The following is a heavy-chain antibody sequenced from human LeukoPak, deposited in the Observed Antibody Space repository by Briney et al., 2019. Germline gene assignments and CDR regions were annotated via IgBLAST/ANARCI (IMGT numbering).Heavy chain of an antibody. CDR2: IYYSGST. CDR1: GGSISSSSYY. Sequence: SQTLSLTCTVSGGSISSSSYYWGWIRQPPGKGLEWIGSIYYSGSTYYNPSLKSRVTISVDTSKNQFSLKLSSVTAADTAVYYCARDHRGYYYDSSGFFDYWGQGTLVTVSS. V-gene: IGHV4-39*07. CDR3: ARDHRGYYYDSSGFFDY. J-gene: IGHJ4*02. D-gene: IGHD3-22*01.